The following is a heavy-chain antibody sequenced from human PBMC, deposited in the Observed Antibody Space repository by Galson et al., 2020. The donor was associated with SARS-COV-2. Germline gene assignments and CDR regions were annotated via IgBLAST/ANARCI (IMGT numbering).Heavy chain of an antibody. V-gene: IGHV4-59*01. CDR1: GVSISNYY. J-gene: IGHJ4*02. CDR2: ISYSGYT. CDR3: ARGGSGNSEFEY. D-gene: IGHD3-3*01. Sequence: SETLSLTCSVSGVSISNYYWNWIRKPPGKGLEWIGYISYSGYTNYNPSLGSRVTMSGDTSENQISLKLTSVTAADTAVYYCARGGSGNSEFEYWGQGTLVTVSS.